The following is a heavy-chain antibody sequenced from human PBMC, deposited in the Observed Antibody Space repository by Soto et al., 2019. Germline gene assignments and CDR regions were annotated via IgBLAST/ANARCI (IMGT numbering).Heavy chain of an antibody. J-gene: IGHJ4*02. V-gene: IGHV4-30-4*01. Sequence: SETLSLTCTVSGGSISSGDYYWSWIRQPPGKGLEWIGYIYYSGSTYYNPSLKSRVTISEDTSKDKFSLKLSSVTAADTAVYYCARWPQDGSGKPYPVVDYWGQGTLVTVSS. CDR1: GGSISSGDYY. CDR2: IYYSGST. CDR3: ARWPQDGSGKPYPVVDY. D-gene: IGHD3-10*01.